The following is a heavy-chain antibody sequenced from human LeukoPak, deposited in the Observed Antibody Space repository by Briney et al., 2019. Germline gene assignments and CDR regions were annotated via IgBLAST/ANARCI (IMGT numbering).Heavy chain of an antibody. J-gene: IGHJ4*02. CDR2: ISGSGGST. CDR3: AKLITMVRGVIPRPLDY. CDR1: GFTFSSYA. Sequence: GGSLRLSCAASGFTFSSYAMSWVRQAPGKGLEWVSAISGSGGSTYYADPVKGRFTISRDNSKNTLYLQMNSLRAEDTAVYYCAKLITMVRGVIPRPLDYWGQGTLVAVSS. D-gene: IGHD3-10*01. V-gene: IGHV3-23*01.